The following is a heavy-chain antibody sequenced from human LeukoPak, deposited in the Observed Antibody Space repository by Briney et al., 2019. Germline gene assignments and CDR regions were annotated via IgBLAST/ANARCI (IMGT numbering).Heavy chain of an antibody. Sequence: PGGSLRLSCAASGFTFSSYGMHWVRQAPGKGLDWVAVILEDGSSQYYADSVKGRFTISRDNSKNTLFLQMNSLRAEDTAVYYCAKDLQGFDWSTFDYWGQGTLVTVSS. D-gene: IGHD3-9*01. CDR2: ILEDGSSQ. J-gene: IGHJ4*02. CDR3: AKDLQGFDWSTFDY. V-gene: IGHV3-30*19. CDR1: GFTFSSYG.